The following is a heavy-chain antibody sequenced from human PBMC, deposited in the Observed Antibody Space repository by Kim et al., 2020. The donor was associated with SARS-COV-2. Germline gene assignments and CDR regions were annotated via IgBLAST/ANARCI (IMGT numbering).Heavy chain of an antibody. CDR2: IYYSGST. V-gene: IGHV4-59*01. J-gene: IGHJ4*01. CDR1: GGSISTYY. D-gene: IGHD6-19*01. CDR3: ARGQNDLAGTGTGYYFDY. Sequence: SETLSLTCTVSGGSISTYYWNWIRQPPGKGLEWIGYIYYSGSTNYNPSLKSRVTMSVDTSKNQFSLKLSSVTAADTAVYYCARGQNDLAGTGTGYYFDYWGHGTLVTVSS.